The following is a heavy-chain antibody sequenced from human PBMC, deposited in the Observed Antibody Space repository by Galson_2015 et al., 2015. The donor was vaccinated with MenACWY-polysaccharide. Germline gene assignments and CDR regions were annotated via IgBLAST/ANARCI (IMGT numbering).Heavy chain of an antibody. CDR2: ISWNSGSI. CDR3: AKGSTVTDGMDV. CDR1: GFTFDDYA. D-gene: IGHD4-17*01. V-gene: IGHV3-9*01. Sequence: SLRLSCAASGFTFDDYAMHWVRQAPGKGLEWVSGISWNSGSIGYADSVKGRFTISRDNAKNSLYLQMNSLRAEDTALYYCAKGSTVTDGMDVWGQGTTVTVSS. J-gene: IGHJ6*02.